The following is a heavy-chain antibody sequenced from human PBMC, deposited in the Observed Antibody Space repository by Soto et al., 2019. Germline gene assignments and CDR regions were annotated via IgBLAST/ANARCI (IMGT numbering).Heavy chain of an antibody. Sequence: QVQLVESGGGVVQPGRSLRLSCAASGFTFSSYAMHWVRQAPGKGLERVAVISYDGSNKYYADSVKGRFTISRDNSKNTMYLQMNSLRAEDTAVYYCAGEVLRSFDWLLPDGPHFDYWGQGTLVTVSS. CDR1: GFTFSSYA. CDR2: ISYDGSNK. V-gene: IGHV3-30-3*01. J-gene: IGHJ4*02. CDR3: AGEVLRSFDWLLPDGPHFDY. D-gene: IGHD3-9*01.